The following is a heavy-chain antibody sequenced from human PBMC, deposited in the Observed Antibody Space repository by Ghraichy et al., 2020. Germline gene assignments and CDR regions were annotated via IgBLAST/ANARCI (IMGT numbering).Heavy chain of an antibody. D-gene: IGHD3-10*01. CDR1: GFSINNGYY. V-gene: IGHV4-38-2*02. CDR2: ISHTGTP. Sequence: GSLRLSCSVYGFSINNGYYWCWIRQPPGKVLELIGSISHTGTPYYAPSLKSRLTISIDTSRNQFSLQLTSVTAADTALYFCARDREYGFHDSWGQGTLVTVSS. CDR3: ARDREYGFHDS. J-gene: IGHJ4*02.